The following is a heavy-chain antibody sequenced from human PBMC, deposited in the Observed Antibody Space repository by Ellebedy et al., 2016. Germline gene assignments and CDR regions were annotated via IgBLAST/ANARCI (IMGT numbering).Heavy chain of an antibody. J-gene: IGHJ3*02. CDR2: IYYSGST. V-gene: IGHV4-39*07. CDR3: ASRGPTDAFDI. Sequence: SETLSLXXTVSGGSISSSSYYWGWIRQPPGKGLEWIESIYYSGSTYYNPSLKSRVTISVDTSKNQFSLKLSSVTAADTAVYYCASRGPTDAFDIWGQGTMVTVSS. CDR1: GGSISSSSYY.